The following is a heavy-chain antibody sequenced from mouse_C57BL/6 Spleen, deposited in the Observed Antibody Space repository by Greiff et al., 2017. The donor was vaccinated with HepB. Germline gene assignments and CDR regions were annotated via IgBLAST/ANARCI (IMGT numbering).Heavy chain of an antibody. CDR3: ARSGGNYRYYFDY. Sequence: QVQLQQSGPELVKPGASVKISCKASGYAFSSSWMNWVKQRPGKGLEWIGRIYPGDGDTNYNGKFKGKATLTADKSSSTAYMQLSSLTSEDSAVYFCARSGGNYRYYFDYWGQGTTLTVSS. V-gene: IGHV1-82*01. CDR2: IYPGDGDT. D-gene: IGHD2-1*01. J-gene: IGHJ2*01. CDR1: GYAFSSSW.